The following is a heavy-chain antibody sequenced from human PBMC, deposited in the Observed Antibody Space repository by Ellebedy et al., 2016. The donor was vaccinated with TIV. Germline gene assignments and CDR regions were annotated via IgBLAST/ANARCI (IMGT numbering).Heavy chain of an antibody. CDR3: TYGGSPVDY. J-gene: IGHJ4*02. D-gene: IGHD2-15*01. CDR2: IRSKAHFYAT. Sequence: GESLKISCAASGFTFRGAAIHWVRQASGKGLEWVGRIRSKAHFYATAYAASVRGRFAISRDDSNNTAYLQMNRLKTEDTAVYYCTYGGSPVDYWGQGTLVTVSS. CDR1: GFTFRGAA. V-gene: IGHV3-73*01.